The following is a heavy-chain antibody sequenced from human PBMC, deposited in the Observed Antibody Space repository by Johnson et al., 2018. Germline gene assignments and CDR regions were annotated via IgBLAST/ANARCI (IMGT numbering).Heavy chain of an antibody. V-gene: IGHV3-74*01. J-gene: IGHJ6*03. CDR2: INSDGSST. CDR3: ARVAVAGTFYYYYYMDV. CDR1: GFTFSSYW. Sequence: VQLVESGGGLVQXGGSLRLSCAASGFTFSSYWMHWVRQAPGKGLVWVSRINSDGSSTSYADSVKGRFTISRDNAKNTLGLQMNSLRAEYTAVDYGARVAVAGTFYYYYYMDVWGKGTTVTVSS. D-gene: IGHD6-19*01.